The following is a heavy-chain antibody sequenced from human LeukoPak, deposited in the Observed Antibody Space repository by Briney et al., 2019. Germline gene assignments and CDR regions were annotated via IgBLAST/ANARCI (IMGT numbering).Heavy chain of an antibody. D-gene: IGHD3-9*01. CDR2: IYHSGST. V-gene: IGHV4-38-2*02. J-gene: IGHJ5*02. CDR1: GYSISSGYY. CDR3: ARLTNNWFDP. Sequence: SETLSLTCTVSGYSISSGYYWGWIRQPPGKGLEWIGSIYHSGSTYYNPPLKSRVTISVDTSKNQFSLKLSSVTAADTAVYYCARLTNNWFDPWGQGTLVTVSS.